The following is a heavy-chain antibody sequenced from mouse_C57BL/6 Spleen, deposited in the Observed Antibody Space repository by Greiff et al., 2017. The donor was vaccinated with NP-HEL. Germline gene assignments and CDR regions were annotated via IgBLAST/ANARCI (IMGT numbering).Heavy chain of an antibody. CDR1: GFTFSDAW. CDR2: IRNKANNHAT. Sequence: EVKLQESGGGLVQPGGSMKLSCAASGFTFSDAWMDWVRQSPEKGLEWVAEIRNKANNHATYYAESVKGRFTISRDDSKSSVYLQMNSLRAEDTGIYYCTRQGIYYYGPFAYWGQGTLVTVSA. J-gene: IGHJ3*01. CDR3: TRQGIYYYGPFAY. V-gene: IGHV6-6*01. D-gene: IGHD1-1*01.